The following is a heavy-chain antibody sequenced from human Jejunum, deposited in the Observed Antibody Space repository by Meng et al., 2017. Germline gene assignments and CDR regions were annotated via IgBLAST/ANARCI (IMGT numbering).Heavy chain of an antibody. Sequence: SETLSLTCSVSGGSISSGGYYWSWVRPPAGKGLEWIGRVYTSGDTNYNPSLQSRVTISLDTSKNQFPLSLGSVTAADTAVYSCTRYDSRRNFDIWGQGTMVTVSS. J-gene: IGHJ3*02. V-gene: IGHV4-61*02. CDR1: GGSISSGGYY. D-gene: IGHD3-16*01. CDR3: TRYDSRRNFDI. CDR2: VYTSGDT.